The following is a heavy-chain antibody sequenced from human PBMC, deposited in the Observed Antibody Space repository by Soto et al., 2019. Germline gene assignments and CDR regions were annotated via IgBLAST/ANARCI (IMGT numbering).Heavy chain of an antibody. CDR2: VYYNGNT. Sequence: QVRLQESGPRLVKPSETLSLTCTVSGGSIRNYYWSWIRQPPGKRLEWIAYVYYNGNTYYNPSLESRATISVDTSNNQFSLRLTSLTAADTAVYYCARDVRKVFDSWGQGALVTVSS. V-gene: IGHV4-59*01. CDR1: GGSIRNYY. J-gene: IGHJ4*02. CDR3: ARDVRKVFDS.